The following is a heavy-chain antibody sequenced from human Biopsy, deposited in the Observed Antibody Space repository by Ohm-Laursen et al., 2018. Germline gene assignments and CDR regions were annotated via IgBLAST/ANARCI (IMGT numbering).Heavy chain of an antibody. D-gene: IGHD2-15*01. J-gene: IGHJ4*02. CDR3: GNEVHGRDY. CDR2: INQAGTT. Sequence: GTLSLTCTVFGKTFSDYQWSWIRQPPGKGLEWIGQINQAGTTNYNPSLKSRVSISADASKYELSLRLTSVTAADTAVYLCGNEVHGRDYWGLGAQVTVSS. CDR1: GKTFSDYQ. V-gene: IGHV4-34*08.